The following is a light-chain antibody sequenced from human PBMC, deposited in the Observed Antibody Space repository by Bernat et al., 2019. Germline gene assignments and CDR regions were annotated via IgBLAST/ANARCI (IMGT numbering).Light chain of an antibody. CDR1: QSISNY. V-gene: IGKV1-39*01. J-gene: IGKJ1*01. CDR3: QQSHITPYT. Sequence: DIQVTQSPSSLSASVGDRVTITCRTSQSISNYLMWYQHKPGTAPKLLIYAASSLKNGVPSRFSGSGYGTDFSLTITGLQPEDFVTYFCQQSHITPYTFGQGTKVDI. CDR2: AAS.